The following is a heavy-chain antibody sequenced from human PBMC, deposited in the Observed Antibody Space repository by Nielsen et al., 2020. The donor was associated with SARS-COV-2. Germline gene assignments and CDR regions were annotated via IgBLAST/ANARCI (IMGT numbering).Heavy chain of an antibody. CDR3: ARDYDILTGLRGGNWYFDL. CDR2: IWYDGSNK. V-gene: IGHV3-33*01. CDR1: GFTFSSYG. D-gene: IGHD3-9*01. Sequence: GGSLRLSCAASGFTFSSYGMHWVRQAPGKGLEWVAVIWYDGSNKYYADSVKGRFTISRDNSKNTLYLQMNSLRAEDTAVYYCARDYDILTGLRGGNWYFDLWGRGTLVTVSS. J-gene: IGHJ2*01.